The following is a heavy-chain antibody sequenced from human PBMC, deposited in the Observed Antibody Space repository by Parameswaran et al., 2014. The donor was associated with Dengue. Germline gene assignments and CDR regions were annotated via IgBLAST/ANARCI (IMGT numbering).Heavy chain of an antibody. J-gene: IGHJ4*02. D-gene: IGHD5-12*01. Sequence: WIRQPPGKGLEWVSSISSRSSYIYYADSVKGRFTISRDNARNSVYLQMNSLRAEDTAVYYCARVSGFGGYDYLAGGFDYWGQGTLVTVSS. CDR3: ARVSGFGGYDYLAGGFDY. V-gene: IGHV3-21*01. CDR2: ISSRSSYI.